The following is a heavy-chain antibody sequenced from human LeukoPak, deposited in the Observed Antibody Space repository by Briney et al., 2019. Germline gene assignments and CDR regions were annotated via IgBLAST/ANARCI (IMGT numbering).Heavy chain of an antibody. CDR2: INHSGSTT. V-gene: IGHV4-34*01. D-gene: IGHD6-13*01. J-gene: IGHJ4*02. CDR1: GGSFSDYY. CDR3: ARDYYSSSWYYFDY. Sequence: SETLSLTCAVYGGSFSDYYWSWIRQSPGKGLEWIGEINHSGSTTNYNPSLKNRVTISVDTSKNQFSLKLSSVTAADTAVYYCARDYYSSSWYYFDYWGQGTLVAVSS.